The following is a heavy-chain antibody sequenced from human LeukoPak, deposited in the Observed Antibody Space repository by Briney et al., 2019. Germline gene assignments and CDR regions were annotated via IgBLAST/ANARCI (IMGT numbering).Heavy chain of an antibody. Sequence: PRGSLRLSCAASGFTFSDYYMSWIRQAPGKGLEWVSYISSSGSTIYYADSVKGRFTIPRDNAKNSLYLQMNSLRAEDTAVYYCARDVSQLVATFDYWGQGTLVTVSS. CDR2: ISSSGSTI. CDR1: GFTFSDYY. CDR3: ARDVSQLVATFDY. D-gene: IGHD6-6*01. J-gene: IGHJ4*02. V-gene: IGHV3-11*04.